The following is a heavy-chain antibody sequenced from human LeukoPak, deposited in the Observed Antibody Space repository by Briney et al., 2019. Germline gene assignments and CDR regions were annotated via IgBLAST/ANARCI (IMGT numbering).Heavy chain of an antibody. V-gene: IGHV3-23*01. Sequence: PGGSLRLSCAASGFTFSTYAMTWVRQAPGKGLEWVSGISESDGGNTYYADSVKGRFTISRDNSKNTLYLQMNSLRAEDTAVYFCAKDLRATLENFDHWGQGTLVTVSA. CDR3: AKDLRATLENFDH. CDR2: ISESDGGNT. J-gene: IGHJ4*02. CDR1: GFTFSTYA. D-gene: IGHD5-24*01.